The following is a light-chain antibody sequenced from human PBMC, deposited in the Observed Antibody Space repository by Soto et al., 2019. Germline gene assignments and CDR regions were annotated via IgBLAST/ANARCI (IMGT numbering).Light chain of an antibody. J-gene: IGKJ1*01. V-gene: IGKV1-5*03. Sequence: DIQMTQSPSTLSASVGDRVTITCRASQSISSWLAWYQQKPGQAPKLLIYKASSLESGVPSRFSGSGSGTEFTLTISSLQPDDLATYYCQQYNSLPTFGQGTKVEIK. CDR3: QQYNSLPT. CDR2: KAS. CDR1: QSISSW.